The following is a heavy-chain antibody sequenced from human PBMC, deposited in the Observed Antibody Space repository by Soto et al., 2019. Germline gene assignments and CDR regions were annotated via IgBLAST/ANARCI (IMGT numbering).Heavy chain of an antibody. CDR2: IIPMFDTP. V-gene: IGHV1-69*19. CDR3: AAGGHNDGYNYYHGMDV. J-gene: IGHJ6*02. Sequence: QVQVVQSGAEVKKPGSSVKVSCKVSGDTFTNFAISWVRQAPGQGREWMGGIIPMFDTPHYAQNFRGRVTITADGATTTAYMELNSLRSADTAVYYCAAGGHNDGYNYYHGMDVWGQGTTVTVS. D-gene: IGHD5-18*01. CDR1: GDTFTNFA.